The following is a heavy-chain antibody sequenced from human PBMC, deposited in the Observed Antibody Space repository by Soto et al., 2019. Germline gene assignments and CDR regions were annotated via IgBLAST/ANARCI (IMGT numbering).Heavy chain of an antibody. V-gene: IGHV4-34*01. J-gene: IGHJ6*03. CDR3: ARENYSSSWYDHYYYYYMDV. D-gene: IGHD6-13*01. CDR1: GGSFSGYY. Sequence: SETLSLTCAVYGGSFSGYYWSWIRQPPGKGLEWIGEINHSGSTNYNPSLKSRVTISVDTSKNQFSLKLSSVTAADTAVYYCARENYSSSWYDHYYYYYMDVWGKGTTVTVSS. CDR2: INHSGST.